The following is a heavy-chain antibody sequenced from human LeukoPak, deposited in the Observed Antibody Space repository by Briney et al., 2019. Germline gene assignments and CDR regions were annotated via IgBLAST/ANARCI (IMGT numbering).Heavy chain of an antibody. CDR1: GGTFSSYA. D-gene: IGHD5-18*01. J-gene: IGHJ6*02. CDR3: ARGADTAMLDDYYGMDV. V-gene: IGHV1-69*04. CDR2: IIHILGIA. Sequence: SVTVSCKASGGTFSSYAISWVRQAPGRGFEWMGRIIHILGIANYAKKFQGRVTITADKSTSTAYMKLSSLRSEDTAVYNCARGADTAMLDDYYGMDVWGQGTTVTVSS.